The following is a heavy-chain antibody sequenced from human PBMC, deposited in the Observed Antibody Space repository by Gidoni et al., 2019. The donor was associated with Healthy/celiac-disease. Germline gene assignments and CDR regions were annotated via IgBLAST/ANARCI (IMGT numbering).Heavy chain of an antibody. V-gene: IGHV3-7*05. CDR1: GFTFLSYW. D-gene: IGHD3-22*01. Sequence: EVQLVESGGGLVQPGGSLRRSCAASGFTFLSYWMSLFRQAPGKGLEWVANIKQDGSEKYYVDSVKGRFTISRDNAKNSLYLQMNSLRAEDTAVYYCARDPPRSDRMIVVVITGAFDIWGQGTMVTVSS. CDR3: ARDPPRSDRMIVVVITGAFDI. J-gene: IGHJ3*02. CDR2: IKQDGSEK.